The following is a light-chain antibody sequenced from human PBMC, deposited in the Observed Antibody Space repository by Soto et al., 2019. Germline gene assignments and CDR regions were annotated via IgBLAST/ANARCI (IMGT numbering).Light chain of an antibody. Sequence: EIVLTQSPGTLSLSPGERATLSCRASQSVSSSYLAWYQQKPGQAPSLLIYGASSMATGIPDRFSGSGSGTDFTLTISRLEPEDFAVYYCHQYDSSPLTFGGGTEVEIK. V-gene: IGKV3-20*01. CDR3: HQYDSSPLT. CDR2: GAS. J-gene: IGKJ4*01. CDR1: QSVSSSY.